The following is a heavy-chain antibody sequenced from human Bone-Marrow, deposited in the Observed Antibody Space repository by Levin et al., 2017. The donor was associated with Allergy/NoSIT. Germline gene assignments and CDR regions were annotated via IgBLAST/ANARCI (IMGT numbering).Heavy chain of an antibody. J-gene: IGHJ5*02. CDR3: ARDPGRMVYTNWFDP. V-gene: IGHV4-38-2*02. CDR1: GYSIRSGYY. CDR2: IYHSGST. D-gene: IGHD2-8*01. Sequence: SQTLSLTCAVSGYSIRSGYYWGWIRQPPGKGLEWIGSIYHSGSTYYNPSLKSRVTISVDTSKNQFSLKLSSVTAADTAVYYCARDPGRMVYTNWFDPWGQGTLVTVSS.